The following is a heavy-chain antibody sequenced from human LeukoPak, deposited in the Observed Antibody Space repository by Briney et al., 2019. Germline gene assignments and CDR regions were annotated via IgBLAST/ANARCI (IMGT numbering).Heavy chain of an antibody. D-gene: IGHD5-12*01. Sequence: TGGSLRLSCAASGFTFDDYTMHWVRQAPGKGLEWVSLISWDGGSTYYADSVKGRFTISRDNSKNSLYLQMNSLRTEDTALYYCAKDSGYSGHFDYWGQGTLVTVSS. CDR1: GFTFDDYT. CDR2: ISWDGGST. J-gene: IGHJ4*02. V-gene: IGHV3-43*01. CDR3: AKDSGYSGHFDY.